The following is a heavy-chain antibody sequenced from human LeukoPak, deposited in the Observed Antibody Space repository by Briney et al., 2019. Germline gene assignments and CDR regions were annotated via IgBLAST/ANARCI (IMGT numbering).Heavy chain of an antibody. CDR2: ISGSGGST. CDR1: GFTFSSYA. J-gene: IGHJ4*02. CDR3: AKGVRGVVVAARDYFDY. V-gene: IGHV3-23*01. D-gene: IGHD2-15*01. Sequence: GGSLRLSCAASGFTFSSYAMSWVRQAPGKGLEWVSAISGSGGSTYYADSVKGRFTISRDNSENTLYPQMNSLRAEDTAVYYCAKGVRGVVVAARDYFDYWGQGTLVTVSS.